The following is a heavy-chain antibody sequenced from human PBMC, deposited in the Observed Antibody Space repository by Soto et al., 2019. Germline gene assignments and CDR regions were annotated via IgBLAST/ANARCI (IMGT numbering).Heavy chain of an antibody. CDR1: GFSLSDIRLG. CDR3: ARMRASGLFFDLFDT. J-gene: IGHJ4*02. D-gene: IGHD1-26*01. CDR2: IFANDEV. V-gene: IGHV2-26*03. Sequence: QVTLKESCPVLVKPAETLTLTCSISGFSLSDIRLGVSWIRQPPGKALEWLDHIFANDEVTSSPSLKSRFSIARDIDKSQVVLTMTKLDPVDTGTYYCARMRASGLFFDLFDTWGTGVLVTVCS.